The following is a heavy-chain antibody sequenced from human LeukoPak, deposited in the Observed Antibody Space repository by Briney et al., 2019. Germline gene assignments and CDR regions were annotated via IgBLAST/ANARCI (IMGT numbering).Heavy chain of an antibody. CDR1: GGSLSPYY. CDR2: IYYSGST. Sequence: KPSETLSLTCIVSGGSLSPYYWSWIRQPPGSGLEWIAYIYYSGSTSYNPSLKSRVAISVDTSNNEVSLKLSSVTAADTAVYYCARHGYCSGGSCYWDYWGQGTLVTVSS. CDR3: ARHGYCSGGSCYWDY. J-gene: IGHJ4*02. V-gene: IGHV4-59*08. D-gene: IGHD2-15*01.